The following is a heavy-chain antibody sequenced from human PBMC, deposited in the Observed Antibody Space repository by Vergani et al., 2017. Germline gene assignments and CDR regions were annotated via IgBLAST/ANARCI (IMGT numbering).Heavy chain of an antibody. J-gene: IGHJ4*02. V-gene: IGHV3-7*01. D-gene: IGHD3-3*01. CDR3: ARDSRNTIFGVVIQYYFDY. Sequence: VQLVESGGGLVKPGGSLRLSCAASGFTFSDYYMSWIRQAPGKGLEWVANIKQDGSEKYYVDSVKGRFTISRDNAKHSLYLQMNSLRAEDTAVYYCARDSRNTIFGVVIQYYFDYWGQGTLVTVSS. CDR1: GFTFSDYY. CDR2: IKQDGSEK.